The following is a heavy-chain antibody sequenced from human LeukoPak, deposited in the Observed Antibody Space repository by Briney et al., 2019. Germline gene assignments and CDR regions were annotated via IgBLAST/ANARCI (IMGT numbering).Heavy chain of an antibody. CDR1: GGSISSGSYY. J-gene: IGHJ4*02. V-gene: IGHV4-61*02. CDR3: ARAPGAALD. Sequence: SQTLSLTCTVSGGSISSGSYYWSWIRQPAGKGLEWIGRIYTSGSTNYNPSLKSRVTISVDTSKNQFPLKLSSVTAADTAVYYCARAPGAALDWGQGTLVTVSS. CDR2: IYTSGST. D-gene: IGHD2-15*01.